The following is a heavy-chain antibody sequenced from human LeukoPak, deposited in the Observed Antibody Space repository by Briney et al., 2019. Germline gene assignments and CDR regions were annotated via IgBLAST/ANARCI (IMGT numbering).Heavy chain of an antibody. J-gene: IGHJ4*02. V-gene: IGHV1-18*01. CDR3: ARVWQQLGPPHFDY. D-gene: IGHD6-13*01. CDR1: GYTFSNYA. CDR2: ISAYNGNT. Sequence: ASVKVSCKASGYTFSNYAINWVRQAPGQGLEWMGWISAYNGNTNYAQKLQDRVTMTTDTSTSTAYMELRSLRSDDTAVYYCARVWQQLGPPHFDYWGQGTLVTVSS.